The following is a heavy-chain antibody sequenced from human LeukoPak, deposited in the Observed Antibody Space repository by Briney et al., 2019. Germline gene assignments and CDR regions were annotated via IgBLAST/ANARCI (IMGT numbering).Heavy chain of an antibody. J-gene: IGHJ6*03. Sequence: GGSLRLSCAASGFTFSSYSMNWVRQAPGRGLEWVSSISSSSSYIYYADSVKGRFTISRDNAKNSLYLQMNSLRAEDTAVYYCARDGGSSGYYSFYYYYYMDVWGKGTTVTVSS. D-gene: IGHD3-22*01. V-gene: IGHV3-21*01. CDR1: GFTFSSYS. CDR3: ARDGGSSGYYSFYYYYYMDV. CDR2: ISSSSSYI.